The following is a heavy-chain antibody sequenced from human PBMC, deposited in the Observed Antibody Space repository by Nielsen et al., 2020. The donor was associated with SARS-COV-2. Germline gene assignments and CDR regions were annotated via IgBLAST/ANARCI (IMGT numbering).Heavy chain of an antibody. J-gene: IGHJ6*02. CDR2: ISWTSGSI. CDR1: GFTFDDYA. Sequence: GGSLRLSCAASGFTFDDYAMHWVRQAPGKGLEWVSGISWTSGSIGYADSVKGRFTISRDNAKNSLYLQMNSLRAEDTALYYCAKEDRYDYGDRIYYYGMDVWGQGTTVTVSS. CDR3: AKEDRYDYGDRIYYYGMDV. D-gene: IGHD4-17*01. V-gene: IGHV3-9*01.